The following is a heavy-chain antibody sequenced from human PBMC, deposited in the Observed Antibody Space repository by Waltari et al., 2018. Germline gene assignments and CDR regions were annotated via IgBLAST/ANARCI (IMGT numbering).Heavy chain of an antibody. V-gene: IGHV4-39*01. D-gene: IGHD5-12*01. Sequence: QLQLQESGPGLVKPSETLSLSCSVSGDSISSSNYCWGWIRQPPGKGLEWIASVDYSGTTDYNPALKSRVTIAADTSRNQVYLRRTSVTATDTAVYYCARSSAGMPRWLGDYWGQGILVTVSS. CDR3: ARSSAGMPRWLGDY. CDR2: VDYSGTT. CDR1: GDSISSSNYC. J-gene: IGHJ4*02.